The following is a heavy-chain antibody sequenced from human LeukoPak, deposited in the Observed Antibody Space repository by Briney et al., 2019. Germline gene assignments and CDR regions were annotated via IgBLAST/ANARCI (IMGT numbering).Heavy chain of an antibody. Sequence: GASVKVSCKASGGTFSSYAISWVRQAPGQGLEWMGGIIPIFGTANYAQKFQGRVTITTDDSTSTAYMELSSLRSEDTAVYYCARALGYYYDSSGYRGNWFDPWGQGTLVTVSS. CDR3: ARALGYYYDSSGYRGNWFDP. V-gene: IGHV1-69*05. D-gene: IGHD3-22*01. CDR1: GGTFSSYA. J-gene: IGHJ5*02. CDR2: IIPIFGTA.